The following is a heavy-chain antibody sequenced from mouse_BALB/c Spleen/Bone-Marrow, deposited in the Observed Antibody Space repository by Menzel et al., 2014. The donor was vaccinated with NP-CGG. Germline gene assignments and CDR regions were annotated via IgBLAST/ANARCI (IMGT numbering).Heavy chain of an antibody. CDR2: LSRGGGYT. D-gene: IGHD3-1*01. Sequence: VLVVESGGGLVKPGGSLKLSCAASGFTFSYYGMSWVRQSPEQRLGWVVELSRGGGYTYYPYTVTGRFTISKDHAKNTLYLEMSSLRSEDTAMYYCARDSSGFFDYWGQGTTRTGSA. CDR1: GFTFSYYG. V-gene: IGHV5-9-4*01. CDR3: ARDSSGFFDY. J-gene: IGHJ2*01.